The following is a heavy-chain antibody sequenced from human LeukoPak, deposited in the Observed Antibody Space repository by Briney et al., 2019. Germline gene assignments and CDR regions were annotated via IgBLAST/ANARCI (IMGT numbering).Heavy chain of an antibody. CDR3: AHSHYYDSFDY. CDR1: GFSLSTSGVG. Sequence: SGPTLVKPTQTLTLTCTFSGFSLSTSGVGVGWIRQPPGKALEWLALIYWNDDKRFSPSLTSRLTVTKDTSKNQVVLTVTNMDPVDTATYYCAHSHYYDSFDYWGQGTLVTVSS. J-gene: IGHJ4*02. D-gene: IGHD3-22*01. CDR2: IYWNDDK. V-gene: IGHV2-5*01.